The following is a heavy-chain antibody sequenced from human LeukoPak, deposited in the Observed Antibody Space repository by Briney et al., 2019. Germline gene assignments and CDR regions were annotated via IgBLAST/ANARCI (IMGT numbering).Heavy chain of an antibody. V-gene: IGHV4-31*03. CDR1: GGSISSGGYY. CDR2: IYYSGST. J-gene: IGHJ5*02. Sequence: SETLSLTCTVSGGSISSGGYYWSWIRQHPGKGLEWIGYIYYSGSTYYNPSLKSRVTISVDTSKNQFSLKLSSVTAADTAVYYCARADREYKKEGYSYGYSSWFDPWGQGTLVTVSS. D-gene: IGHD5-18*01. CDR3: ARADREYKKEGYSYGYSSWFDP.